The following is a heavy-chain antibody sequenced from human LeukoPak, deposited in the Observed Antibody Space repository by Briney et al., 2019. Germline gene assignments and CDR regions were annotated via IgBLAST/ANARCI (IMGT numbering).Heavy chain of an antibody. D-gene: IGHD1-1*01. V-gene: IGHV3-23*01. J-gene: IGHJ4*02. Sequence: PGGSLRLSCAASGFTFSSYAMSWVRQAPGKGLEWVSTVSGSGGSTYSADSVKGRFTISRDNSKNTLYLQMNSLRAEDTAVYYCAREGAGTRPFDYWGQGTLVTVSS. CDR2: VSGSGGST. CDR1: GFTFSSYA. CDR3: AREGAGTRPFDY.